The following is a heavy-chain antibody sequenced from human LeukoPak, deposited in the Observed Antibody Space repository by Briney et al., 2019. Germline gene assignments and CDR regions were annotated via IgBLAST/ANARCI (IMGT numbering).Heavy chain of an antibody. Sequence: ASVKVSCKASGYTFTGHYMHWVRQAPGQGLEWVGWINPDSGVTNYAQKFRGRVTMTRDTSMTTAYMELTRLTSDDTAVYYCARGTSGNNFEYWGQGTLVSVSS. V-gene: IGHV1-2*02. CDR2: INPDSGVT. CDR3: ARGTSGNNFEY. J-gene: IGHJ4*02. D-gene: IGHD1-1*01. CDR1: GYTFTGHY.